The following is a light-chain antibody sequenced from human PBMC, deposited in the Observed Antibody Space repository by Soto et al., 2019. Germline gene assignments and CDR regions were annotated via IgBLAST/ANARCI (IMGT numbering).Light chain of an antibody. CDR1: SSDVGSYNL. V-gene: IGLV2-23*01. Sequence: QLVLTQPASVSGSPGQSITISCTGTSSDVGSYNLVSWYQQHPGKAPKLMIYEGSKRPSGVSNRFSGSKSGNTASLTISGLQAEDEADYYCCSYAGSSWVFGGGTKVTVL. CDR3: CSYAGSSWV. J-gene: IGLJ3*02. CDR2: EGS.